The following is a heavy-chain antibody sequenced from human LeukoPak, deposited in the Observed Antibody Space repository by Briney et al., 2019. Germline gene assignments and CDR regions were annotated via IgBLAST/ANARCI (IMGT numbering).Heavy chain of an antibody. J-gene: IGHJ4*02. CDR1: GFTFSSYG. V-gene: IGHV3-33*01. CDR3: ARVLQGYSSGWSLDY. CDR2: IWYDGSNK. Sequence: GGSLRLSCAASGFTFSSYGMHWVRQAPGKGLEWVAVIWYDGSNKYYADSVKGRFTISRDNSKNTLYLQINSLRAEDTAVYYCARVLQGYSSGWSLDYWGQGTLVTVSS. D-gene: IGHD6-19*01.